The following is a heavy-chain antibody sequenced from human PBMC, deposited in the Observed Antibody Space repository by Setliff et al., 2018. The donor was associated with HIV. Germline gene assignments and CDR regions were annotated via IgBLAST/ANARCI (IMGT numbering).Heavy chain of an antibody. V-gene: IGHV3-23*01. D-gene: IGHD1-1*01. CDR2: ITSSGAGT. CDR1: GFTFSTYV. Sequence: GGSLRLSCAASGFTFSTYVMDWVRPAPGKGLEWVSTITSSGAGTYYPDSVKGRFTITRDNFSNTLSLQMNSLTAEDSAIYYCAKVDDGQCNTYKCRDIDYWGRGTPVTVSS. CDR3: AKVDDGQCNTYKCRDIDY. J-gene: IGHJ4*02.